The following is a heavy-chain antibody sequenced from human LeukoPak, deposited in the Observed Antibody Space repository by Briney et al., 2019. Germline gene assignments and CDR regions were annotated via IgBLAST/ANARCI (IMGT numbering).Heavy chain of an antibody. CDR1: GFTFSSYG. CDR2: IRYDGSNK. Sequence: PGGSLRLSCAASGFTFSSYGMHWVRQAPGKGLEWVAFIRYDGSNKYYADSVKGRFTISRDNSKNTLYLQMNSLRAEDTAMYYCAKGSGYDFSYYYYMDVWGKGTTVTISS. J-gene: IGHJ6*03. D-gene: IGHD5-12*01. V-gene: IGHV3-30*02. CDR3: AKGSGYDFSYYYYMDV.